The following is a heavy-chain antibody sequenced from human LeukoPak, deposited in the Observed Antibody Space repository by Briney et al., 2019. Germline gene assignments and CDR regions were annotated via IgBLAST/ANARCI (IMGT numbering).Heavy chain of an antibody. J-gene: IGHJ4*02. Sequence: DSVKVSCKASGYTFTSHGISWVRQAPGQGLEWMGWVNPNSGDTNYAQKFQGRVTMSRDTSISTAYMELSRLRSDDTAVYYCAKGTAMIYYFDYWGQGTLVTVSS. CDR3: AKGTAMIYYFDY. V-gene: IGHV1-2*02. D-gene: IGHD3/OR15-3a*01. CDR2: VNPNSGDT. CDR1: GYTFTSHG.